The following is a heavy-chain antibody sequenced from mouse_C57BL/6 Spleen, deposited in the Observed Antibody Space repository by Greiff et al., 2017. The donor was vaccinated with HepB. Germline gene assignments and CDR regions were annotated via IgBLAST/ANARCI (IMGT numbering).Heavy chain of an antibody. CDR3: ARLRYFDY. Sequence: VQLQQSGAELVKPGASVKLSCKASGYTFTSYWMRWVKQRPGQGLEWIGEIDPSDSYTNYNQKFKGKATLTVDTSSSTAYMQLSSLTSEDSAVYYCARLRYFDYWGQGTTLTVSS. CDR1: GYTFTSYW. D-gene: IGHD1-1*01. V-gene: IGHV1-50*01. CDR2: IDPSDSYT. J-gene: IGHJ2*01.